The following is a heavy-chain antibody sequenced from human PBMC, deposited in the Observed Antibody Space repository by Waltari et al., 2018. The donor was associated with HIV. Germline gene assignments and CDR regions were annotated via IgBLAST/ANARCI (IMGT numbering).Heavy chain of an antibody. CDR3: ARDLVVAAAEGFDP. Sequence: QVELQESGPGLVKPSETLSLTCPVSGGPIPSYYWRWIRQSPGLGLEWIGHIYYSGRTTYNPSLKGRVIMSLDTSKNHISLNLRSLSAADTAVYYCARDLVVAAAEGFDPWGQGILVTVSS. CDR1: GGPIPSYY. D-gene: IGHD2-15*01. V-gene: IGHV4-59*01. J-gene: IGHJ5*02. CDR2: IYYSGRT.